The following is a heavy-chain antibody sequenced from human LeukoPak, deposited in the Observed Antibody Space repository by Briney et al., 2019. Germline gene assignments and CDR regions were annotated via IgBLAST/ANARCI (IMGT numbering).Heavy chain of an antibody. V-gene: IGHV3-23*01. J-gene: IGHJ5*02. CDR2: ITGSGAVT. CDR1: GFTFSNYA. CDR3: VVTMVRGVMSNWFDP. Sequence: RPGASLRLSCAASGFTFSNYAMSWVRQAPGKGLEWVSAITGSGAVTYYADSVKGRFTISRENSKNTLYLQLNSLRAEDTAVYYCVVTMVRGVMSNWFDPWGQGTLVTVSS. D-gene: IGHD3-10*01.